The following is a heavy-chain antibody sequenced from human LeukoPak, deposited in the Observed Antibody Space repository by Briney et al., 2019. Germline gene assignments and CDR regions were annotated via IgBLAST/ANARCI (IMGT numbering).Heavy chain of an antibody. J-gene: IGHJ5*02. CDR2: ISYDGSNK. D-gene: IGHD1-14*01. CDR3: ARDTTGWFDP. Sequence: GGSLRLSCAASGFTFSSYGMHWVRQAPGKGLEWVAVISYDGSNKYYADPVKGRFTISRDNSKNTLSLQMNSLRAEDSAVYYCARDTTGWFDPWGQGTLVTVAS. CDR1: GFTFSSYG. V-gene: IGHV3-33*01.